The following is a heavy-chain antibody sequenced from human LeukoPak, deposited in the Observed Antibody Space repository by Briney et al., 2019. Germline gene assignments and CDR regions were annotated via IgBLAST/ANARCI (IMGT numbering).Heavy chain of an antibody. V-gene: IGHV3-21*01. D-gene: IGHD1-1*01. CDR1: GFTFSSYS. CDR3: ARDLAPTTDAFDI. Sequence: GGSLRLSCAASGFTFSSYSMNWVRQAPGKGLEWVSSIGGSSTYIYFTDSVKGRFTISRDNAKNSLYLQMNSLRAEDTAVYYCARDLAPTTDAFDIWGQGTMVTVSS. J-gene: IGHJ3*02. CDR2: IGGSSTYI.